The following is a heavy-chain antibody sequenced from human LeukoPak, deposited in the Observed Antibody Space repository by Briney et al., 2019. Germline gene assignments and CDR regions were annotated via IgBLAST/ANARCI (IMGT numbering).Heavy chain of an antibody. CDR3: ARGRNWNLHFDY. V-gene: IGHV4-39*01. J-gene: IGHJ4*02. CDR2: TYYSGST. D-gene: IGHD1-7*01. Sequence: SETLSLTCTVSGGSISSSSYYWGWIRQPPGKGLEWIGSTYYSGSTYYNPSLKSRVTISVDTSKNQFSLKLSSVTAADTAVYYCARGRNWNLHFDYWGQGTLVTVSS. CDR1: GGSISSSSYY.